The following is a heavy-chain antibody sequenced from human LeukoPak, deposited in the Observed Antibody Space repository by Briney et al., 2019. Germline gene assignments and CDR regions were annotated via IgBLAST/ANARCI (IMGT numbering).Heavy chain of an antibody. D-gene: IGHD3-22*01. CDR1: GFTLSSYY. Sequence: GGSLRLSCVASGFTLSSYYMHWVRQVPGKGLVWVSCINGDGSSTKYADSVKGRFTISRDNSKNTLYLQMNSLRAEDTAVYYCARVRKDYDRRYFQHWGQGTLVTVSS. CDR2: INGDGSST. V-gene: IGHV3-74*01. J-gene: IGHJ1*01. CDR3: ARVRKDYDRRYFQH.